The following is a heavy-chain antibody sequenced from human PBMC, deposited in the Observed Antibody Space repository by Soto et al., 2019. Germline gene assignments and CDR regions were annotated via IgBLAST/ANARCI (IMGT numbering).Heavy chain of an antibody. CDR2: IIPILGIA. D-gene: IGHD2-2*02. CDR3: ARGGGQLLYIDY. CDR1: GGTFSSYT. V-gene: IGHV1-69*02. Sequence: ASVKVSCKASGGTFSSYTISWVRQAPGQGLEWMGRIIPILGIANYAQKFQGRVTITADKSTSTAYMELSSLRSEDTAVYYCARGGGQLLYIDYWGQGTLVTVSS. J-gene: IGHJ4*02.